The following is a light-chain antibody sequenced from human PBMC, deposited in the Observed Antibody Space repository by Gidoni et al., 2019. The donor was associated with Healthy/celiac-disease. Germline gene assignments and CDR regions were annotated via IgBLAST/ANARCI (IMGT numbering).Light chain of an antibody. Sequence: QSALTQPRSVSGSPGQSVTIPCTGTSSDVDGYNYVSWYQQHPGKAPKLMIYDVSKRPSGVPDRFSGSKSGNTASLTISGLQAEDRADYYCCSYAGSYTLVVFGGGTKLTVL. CDR3: CSYAGSYTLVV. V-gene: IGLV2-11*01. CDR2: DVS. J-gene: IGLJ2*01. CDR1: SSDVDGYNY.